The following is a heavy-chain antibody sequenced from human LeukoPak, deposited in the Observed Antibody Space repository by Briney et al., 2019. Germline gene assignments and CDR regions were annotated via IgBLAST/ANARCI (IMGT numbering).Heavy chain of an antibody. Sequence: ASVKVSCKASGYTFTSYAMHWVRQAPGQRLEWMGWINAGNGNTNYAQKLQGRVTMTTDTSTSTAYMELRSLRSDDTAVYYCARDGPGGADAFDIWGQGTMVTVSS. D-gene: IGHD1-14*01. V-gene: IGHV1-3*01. CDR1: GYTFTSYA. CDR2: INAGNGNT. CDR3: ARDGPGGADAFDI. J-gene: IGHJ3*02.